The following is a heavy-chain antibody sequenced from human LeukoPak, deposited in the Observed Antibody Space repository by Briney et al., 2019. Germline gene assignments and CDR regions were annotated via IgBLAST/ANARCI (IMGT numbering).Heavy chain of an antibody. J-gene: IGHJ4*02. CDR2: INTGNGNT. D-gene: IGHD3-10*01. CDR1: GYTFITYA. Sequence: ASVKVSCKASGYTFITYAIYWVRQAPGQRLEWMGWINTGNGNTRYSQKLQGRVTITRDTSASTIYMEVTSLRSEDTGVYFCARTPRGDYFDYWGQGTLVTVSS. V-gene: IGHV1-3*04. CDR3: ARTPRGDYFDY.